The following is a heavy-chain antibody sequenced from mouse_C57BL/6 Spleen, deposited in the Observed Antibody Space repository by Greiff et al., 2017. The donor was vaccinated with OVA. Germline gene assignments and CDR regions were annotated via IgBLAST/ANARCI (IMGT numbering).Heavy chain of an antibody. J-gene: IGHJ1*03. CDR3: ARSTIYYYGSEGYFDV. CDR1: GYTFTSYW. CDR2: IYPGSGST. D-gene: IGHD1-1*01. Sequence: VQLQQSGAELVKPGASVKMSCKASGYTFTSYWITWVKQRPGQGLEWIGDIYPGSGSTNYNEKFKSKATLTVDTSSSTAYMQLSSLTSEDSAVYYCARSTIYYYGSEGYFDVWGTGTTVTVSS. V-gene: IGHV1-55*01.